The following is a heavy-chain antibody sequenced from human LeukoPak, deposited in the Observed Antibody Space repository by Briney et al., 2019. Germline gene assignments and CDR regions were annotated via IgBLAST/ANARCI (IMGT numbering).Heavy chain of an antibody. D-gene: IGHD3-10*01. V-gene: IGHV2-5*02. CDR1: GFSLSTRGVG. CDR2: IYWDADK. Sequence: SGPTLVKPTQALTLTCTFSGFSLSTRGVGVGWIRQPPGKALEWLPPIYWDADKRSSPSLKSRLPVPKDTPKNQVVLTMTNMKPLDTATHYCADRLQVSGIYFAYWGERTLVTVPS. J-gene: IGHJ4*02. CDR3: ADRLQVSGIYFAY.